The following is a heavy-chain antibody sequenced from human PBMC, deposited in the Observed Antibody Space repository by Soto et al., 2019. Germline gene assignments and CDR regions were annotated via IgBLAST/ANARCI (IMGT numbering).Heavy chain of an antibody. CDR3: ASHSYGYFPHYYHGMDV. CDR1: GGTFSSYD. Sequence: QVQLVQSGAEVKKPGSSVKVSCKASGGTFSSYDSSWVRQAPGQGLAWMGGIIPIFGTANYAQKFQGRVTITADESTSTAYMELSSLRSEDTAVYYCASHSYGYFPHYYHGMDVWGQGTTVTVSS. J-gene: IGHJ6*02. D-gene: IGHD5-18*01. CDR2: IIPIFGTA. V-gene: IGHV1-69*12.